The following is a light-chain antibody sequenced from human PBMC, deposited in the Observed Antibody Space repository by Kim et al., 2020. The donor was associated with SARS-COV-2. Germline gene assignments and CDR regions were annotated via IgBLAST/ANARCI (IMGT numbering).Light chain of an antibody. V-gene: IGLV2-14*03. J-gene: IGLJ3*02. CDR1: SSDVGDYNY. CDR2: DVS. Sequence: GQSITISCTGTSSDVGDYNYVSWYQQHPGKAPKLMIYDVSNRPSGVSNRFSGSKSGNTASLAISGLQAEDEADYYCTSYTSSNTPVFGGGTQLTVL. CDR3: TSYTSSNTPV.